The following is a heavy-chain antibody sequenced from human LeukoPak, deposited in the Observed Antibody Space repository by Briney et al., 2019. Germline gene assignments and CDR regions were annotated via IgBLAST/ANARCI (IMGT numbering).Heavy chain of an antibody. J-gene: IGHJ4*02. Sequence: GGSPRLSCAASGFTFSDYSMNWVRQAPGKGLEWISYIGIDSGNTNYADSVKGRFTISGDKAKNSLYLQMNRLRVEDTAVYYCARDYKYAFDNWGQGTLVTVSS. CDR2: IGIDSGNT. CDR1: GFTFSDYS. D-gene: IGHD5-24*01. V-gene: IGHV3-48*01. CDR3: ARDYKYAFDN.